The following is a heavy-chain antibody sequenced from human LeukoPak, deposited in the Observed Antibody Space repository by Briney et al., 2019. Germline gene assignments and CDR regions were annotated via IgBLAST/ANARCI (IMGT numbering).Heavy chain of an antibody. J-gene: IGHJ4*02. V-gene: IGHV1-2*02. CDR1: GYTFTGYY. CDR3: ARWSSTSLPSDY. D-gene: IGHD2-2*01. Sequence: ASVKASCKASGYTFTGYYMHWVRQAPGQGLEWMGWINPNSGGTNYAQKFQGRVTMTRDTSISTAYMELSRLRSDDTAVYYCARWSSTSLPSDYWGQGTLVTVSS. CDR2: INPNSGGT.